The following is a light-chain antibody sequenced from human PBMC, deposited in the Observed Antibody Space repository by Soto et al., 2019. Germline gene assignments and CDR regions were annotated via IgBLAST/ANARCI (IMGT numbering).Light chain of an antibody. CDR2: SAS. Sequence: IQMTQSPSSVSASVGDSVSTTCRASQDINHWLAWYQQKPGKAPKLLIYSASSLQSGVPSRFRGSGYGTDFTVPIRRLQPEDFATYYFKQANCCPQELTFGQGNNV. J-gene: IGKJ1*01. CDR3: KQANCCPQELT. CDR1: QDINHW. V-gene: IGKV1-12*01.